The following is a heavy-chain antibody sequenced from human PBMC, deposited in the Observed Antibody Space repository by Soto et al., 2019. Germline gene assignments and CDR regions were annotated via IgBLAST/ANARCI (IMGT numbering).Heavy chain of an antibody. CDR3: AKDPPRGPLGIAAAGSRWFNP. CDR1: GFIFSTYD. J-gene: IGHJ5*02. D-gene: IGHD6-13*01. Sequence: GGSLRLSCAASGFIFSTYDMSWVRQTPGKGLEWVSSIGKSGDSTYYADSVKGRFTISRDNSKNTLFLQMNSLRAEDTALYYCAKDPPRGPLGIAAAGSRWFNPWGQGPLVTVSS. V-gene: IGHV3-23*01. CDR2: IGKSGDST.